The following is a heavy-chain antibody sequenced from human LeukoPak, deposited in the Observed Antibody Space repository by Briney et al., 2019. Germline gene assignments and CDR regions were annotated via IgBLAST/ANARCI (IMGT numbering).Heavy chain of an antibody. CDR1: GYTFTGYY. Sequence: GASVKVSCKCSGYTFTGYYMHWVRQAPGQGLELMGWINPNSGGTNYAQKFQGRVTVTRDTSISTAYMELSRLRSDDTAVYCCARSFPIVVLVAAPDYWGQGTLVTVSS. J-gene: IGHJ4*02. V-gene: IGHV1-2*02. D-gene: IGHD2-15*01. CDR3: ARSFPIVVLVAAPDY. CDR2: INPNSGGT.